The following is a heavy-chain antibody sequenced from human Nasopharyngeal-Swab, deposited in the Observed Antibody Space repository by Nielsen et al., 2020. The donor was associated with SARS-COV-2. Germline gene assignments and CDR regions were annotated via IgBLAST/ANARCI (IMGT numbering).Heavy chain of an antibody. CDR3: AKDLFAEMATIRDRGPSFFDY. CDR2: ISGSGGST. J-gene: IGHJ4*02. Sequence: GESLKISCAASGFTFSSYAMSWVRQAPGKGLEWVSAISGSGGSTYYADSVKGRFTISRDNSKNTLYLQMNSLRAEDTAVYYCAKDLFAEMATIRDRGPSFFDYWGQGTLVTVSS. V-gene: IGHV3-23*01. CDR1: GFTFSSYA. D-gene: IGHD5-24*01.